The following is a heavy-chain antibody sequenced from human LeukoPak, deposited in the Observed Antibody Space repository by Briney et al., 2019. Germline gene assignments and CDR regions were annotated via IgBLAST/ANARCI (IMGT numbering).Heavy chain of an antibody. CDR2: MNPNSGNT. CDR1: GYTFTSYD. J-gene: IGHJ5*02. V-gene: IGHV1-8*01. D-gene: IGHD3-3*01. Sequence: ASVKVSCKASGYTFTSYDINWVRQATGRGLEWMGWMNPNSGNTGYAQKFQGRVTMTRNTSISTAYMELSSLRSEDTAVYYCARAHYDFWSGYQFNWFDPWGQGTLVTVSS. CDR3: ARAHYDFWSGYQFNWFDP.